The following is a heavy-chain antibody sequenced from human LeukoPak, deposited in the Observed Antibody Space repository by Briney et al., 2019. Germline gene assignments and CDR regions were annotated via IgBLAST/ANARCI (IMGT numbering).Heavy chain of an antibody. CDR1: GGSISSSNW. CDR2: IYHSGST. J-gene: IGHJ5*02. Sequence: SGTLSLTCAVSGGSISSSNWWSWVRQPPGKGLEWIGEIYHSGSTNYNPSLKGRVTISVDKSKNQFSLKLSSVTAADTAVYYCARDPHDFWSGYYMRGLDPWGQGTLVTVSS. V-gene: IGHV4-4*02. CDR3: ARDPHDFWSGYYMRGLDP. D-gene: IGHD3-3*01.